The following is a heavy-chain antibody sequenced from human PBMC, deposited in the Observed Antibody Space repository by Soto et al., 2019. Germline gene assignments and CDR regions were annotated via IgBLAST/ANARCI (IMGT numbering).Heavy chain of an antibody. CDR3: ARREVRPGRLPGPNYYYYYGMDV. CDR1: GGTFSSYA. J-gene: IGHJ6*02. V-gene: IGHV1-69*13. Sequence: EASVKVSCKASGGTFSSYAISWVRQAPGQGLEWMGGIITIFGTANYAQKFQGRVTITADESTSTAYMELSSLRSEDTAVYYCARREVRPGRLPGPNYYYYYGMDVWGQGTTVTVSS. CDR2: IITIFGTA. D-gene: IGHD6-25*01.